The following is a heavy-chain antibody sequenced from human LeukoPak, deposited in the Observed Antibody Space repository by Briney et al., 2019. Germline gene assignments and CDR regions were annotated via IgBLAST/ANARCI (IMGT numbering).Heavy chain of an antibody. V-gene: IGHV4-34*01. Sequence: SETLSLTCAVYGGSFSGYYWSWIRQPPGKGLEWIGYINHSGSTNYNPSLKSRVTISVGTSKNQFSLKLSSVTAADTAAYYCARGGGPGIAAAVDFDYWGQGTLVTVSS. CDR2: INHSGST. D-gene: IGHD6-13*01. CDR3: ARGGGPGIAAAVDFDY. CDR1: GGSFSGYY. J-gene: IGHJ4*02.